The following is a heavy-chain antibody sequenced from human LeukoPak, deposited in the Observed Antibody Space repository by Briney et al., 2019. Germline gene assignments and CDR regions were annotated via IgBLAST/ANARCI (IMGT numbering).Heavy chain of an antibody. D-gene: IGHD3-22*01. Sequence: GESLKISCKGSGYSFTSYWIGWVRQMPGKGLEWMGIIYPGDSDTRYSPSFQGHVTISADKSISTAYLQWSSLKASDTAMYYCAKEVGEYYYDSSGYYRLPYAFDIWGQGTMVTVSS. CDR1: GYSFTSYW. V-gene: IGHV5-51*01. J-gene: IGHJ3*02. CDR2: IYPGDSDT. CDR3: AKEVGEYYYDSSGYYRLPYAFDI.